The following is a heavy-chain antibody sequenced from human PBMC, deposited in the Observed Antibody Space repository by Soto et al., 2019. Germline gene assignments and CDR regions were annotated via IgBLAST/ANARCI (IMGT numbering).Heavy chain of an antibody. CDR2: IIPIFGTA. CDR3: ARSNYDFWSGYYLYYGMDV. J-gene: IGHJ6*02. CDR1: GGTFSSYA. D-gene: IGHD3-3*01. V-gene: IGHV1-69*06. Sequence: SVKVSCKASGGTFSSYAISWVRQAPGQGLEWMGGIIPIFGTANYAQKFQGRVTITADKSTSTAYMELSSLRSEDTAVYYCARSNYDFWSGYYLYYGMDVWGQGTTVTVSS.